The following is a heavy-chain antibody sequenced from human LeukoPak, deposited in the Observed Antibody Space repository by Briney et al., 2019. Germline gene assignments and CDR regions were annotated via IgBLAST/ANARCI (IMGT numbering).Heavy chain of an antibody. Sequence: GESLKISCKGSGYSFTNYWIGWVRQMPGKGLEWMGIIYPGDSDTRYSPSFQGQVIISVDKSITTAYLQWSSLKASDTAMYYCARADIVVVSPAIGIEYHYYYMDVWGKGTTVTVSS. CDR3: ARADIVVVSPAIGIEYHYYYMDV. D-gene: IGHD2-2*01. CDR1: GYSFTNYW. CDR2: IYPGDSDT. V-gene: IGHV5-51*01. J-gene: IGHJ6*03.